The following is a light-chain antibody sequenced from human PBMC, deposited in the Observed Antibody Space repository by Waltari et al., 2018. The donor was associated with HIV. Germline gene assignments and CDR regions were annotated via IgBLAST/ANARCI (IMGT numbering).Light chain of an antibody. J-gene: IGKJ5*01. CDR3: QQYNNWPPIT. Sequence: VMTQSPASLSASPGDSASISCRASQSVASHLAWYQHKPGQAPRLLIYGASTRPTGIPARFSGRGSGREFTLTISTLQSEDFAVYYCQQYNNWPPITFGQGTRLEIK. V-gene: IGKV3-15*01. CDR2: GAS. CDR1: QSVASH.